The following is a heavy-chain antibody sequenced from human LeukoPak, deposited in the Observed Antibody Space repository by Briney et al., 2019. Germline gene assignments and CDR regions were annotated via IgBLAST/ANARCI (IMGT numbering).Heavy chain of an antibody. CDR1: GYTFTGYY. J-gene: IGHJ4*02. D-gene: IGHD3-9*01. CDR3: ARGRQPEYYDILTGYVDF. CDR2: INPNSGGA. V-gene: IGHV1-2*02. Sequence: ASVKVSCKASGYTFTGYYMHWVRQAPGQGLEWMGWINPNSGGANYAQKFQDRVTMTRDTSISTAYMELSRLRSDDTAVYYCARGRQPEYYDILTGYVDFWGQGTLVTVSS.